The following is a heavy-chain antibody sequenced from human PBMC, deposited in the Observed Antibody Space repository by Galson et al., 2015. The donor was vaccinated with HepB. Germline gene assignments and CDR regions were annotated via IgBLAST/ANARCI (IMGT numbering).Heavy chain of an antibody. CDR1: GFTFSNSW. CDR2: INGDGSRL. Sequence: SLRLSCAALGFTFSNSWMFWVRQAPGKGLVFVSHINGDGSRLGYADFVKGRFTMSRDNSKNTLYLQMNSLRAEDTAVYFCARGGPPGSADLWGPGTLLTVSP. CDR3: ARGGPPGSADL. D-gene: IGHD1-26*01. V-gene: IGHV3-74*01. J-gene: IGHJ5*02.